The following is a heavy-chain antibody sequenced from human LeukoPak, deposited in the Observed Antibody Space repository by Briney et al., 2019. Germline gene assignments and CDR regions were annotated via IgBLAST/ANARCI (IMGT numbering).Heavy chain of an antibody. D-gene: IGHD6-19*01. CDR2: IYVTGN. V-gene: IGHV4-4*09. CDR1: GGSIGTYY. Sequence: PSETLSLTCTVSGGSIGTYYWSWVRQSPGKGLEWIGYIYVTGNRYNPYLQSRVTISVDTSRNQFFLKMSSVTAADTALYYCAKDNGAVATSRYGMDVWGQGTTVTVS. J-gene: IGHJ6*02. CDR3: AKDNGAVATSRYGMDV.